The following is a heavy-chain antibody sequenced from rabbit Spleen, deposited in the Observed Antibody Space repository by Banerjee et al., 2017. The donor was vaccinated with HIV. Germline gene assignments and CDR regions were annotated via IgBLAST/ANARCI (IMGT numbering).Heavy chain of an antibody. CDR2: INAVTGKA. CDR1: RVSFSDKDV. J-gene: IGHJ4*01. CDR3: VRDQAGYAGFGPFYFNL. V-gene: IGHV1S45*01. Sequence: EQLEESGGGLVKPEGSLTLTCKASRVSFSDKDVMCWVRQAPGKGLEWIACINAVTGKAVYATWAKGRFTFSKTSSTTVTLQMTSLTAADTATYFCVRDQAGYAGFGPFYFNLWGPGTLVTVS. D-gene: IGHD4-2*01.